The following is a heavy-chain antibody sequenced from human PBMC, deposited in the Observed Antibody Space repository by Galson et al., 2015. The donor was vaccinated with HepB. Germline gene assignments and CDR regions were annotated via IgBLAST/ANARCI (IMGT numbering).Heavy chain of an antibody. Sequence: SLRLSCAPSGFTFSSHTMNWVRQAPGKGLEWVSGISGSGGTTYYADSVKGRFTISRDNSKNTLFLQMNSLRADDTAVYYCAKELDGSYFYDTSASPFDYWGQGTLVTVSS. CDR1: GFTFSSHT. CDR3: AKELDGSYFYDTSASPFDY. CDR2: ISGSGGTT. V-gene: IGHV3-23*01. J-gene: IGHJ4*02. D-gene: IGHD3-22*01.